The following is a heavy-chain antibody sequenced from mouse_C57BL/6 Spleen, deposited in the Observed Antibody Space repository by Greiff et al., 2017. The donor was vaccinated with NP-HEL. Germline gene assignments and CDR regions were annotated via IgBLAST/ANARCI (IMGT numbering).Heavy chain of an antibody. CDR3: ARGGLLIPNYYAMDY. CDR1: GFTFSSYA. CDR2: ISDGGSYT. J-gene: IGHJ4*01. Sequence: EVQRVESGGGLVKPGGSLKLSCAASGFTFSSYAMSWVRQTPEKRLEWVATISDGGSYTYYPDNVKGRFTISRDNAKNNLYLQMSHLKSEDTAMYYCARGGLLIPNYYAMDYWGQGTSVTVSS. V-gene: IGHV5-4*01.